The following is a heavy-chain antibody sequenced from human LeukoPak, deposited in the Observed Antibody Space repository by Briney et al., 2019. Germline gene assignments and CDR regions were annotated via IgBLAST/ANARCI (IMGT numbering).Heavy chain of an antibody. CDR2: TYYSGST. CDR1: GGSISSGDYY. D-gene: IGHD3-22*01. Sequence: SETLSLTCTVSGGSISSGDYYWSWIRQPPGKGLEWIGYTYYSGSTYYNPSLKSRVTISVDTSKNQFSLKLSSVTAADTAVYYCARRASYYYDSSGYYFREVWGQGTLVTVSS. J-gene: IGHJ4*02. V-gene: IGHV4-30-4*01. CDR3: ARRASYYYDSSGYYFREV.